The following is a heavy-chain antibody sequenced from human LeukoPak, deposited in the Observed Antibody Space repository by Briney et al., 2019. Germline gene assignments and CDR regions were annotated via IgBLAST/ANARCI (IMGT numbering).Heavy chain of an antibody. CDR1: GFTFDDYA. CDR2: ISWNSFTI. Sequence: TGGSLRLSCAASGFTFDDYAMHWVRQAPGKGLEWVSGISWNSFTIGYADSVKGRFTISRDNAKNSLYLQMNSLRAEDTALYYCAKALLRGFGELGYMDVWGKGTTVTVSS. V-gene: IGHV3-9*01. CDR3: AKALLRGFGELGYMDV. D-gene: IGHD3-10*01. J-gene: IGHJ6*03.